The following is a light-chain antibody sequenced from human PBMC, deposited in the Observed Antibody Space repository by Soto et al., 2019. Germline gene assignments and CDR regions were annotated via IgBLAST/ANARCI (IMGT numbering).Light chain of an antibody. CDR2: AAS. Sequence: DIQMTQSPSSLSASVGDRVTITCRASQSISSYLNWYQQKPGKAPKLLIYAASSLQSGVPSRFSGSGSGTDFPLTISSLQPEDFATYYFQQSYSTLWTFGQGTKVEIK. CDR3: QQSYSTLWT. J-gene: IGKJ1*01. CDR1: QSISSY. V-gene: IGKV1-39*01.